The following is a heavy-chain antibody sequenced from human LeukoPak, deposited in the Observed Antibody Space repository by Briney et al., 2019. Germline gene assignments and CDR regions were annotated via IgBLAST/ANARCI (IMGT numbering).Heavy chain of an antibody. CDR2: INSDGSST. CDR3: ARGRITSRQIDY. V-gene: IGHV3-74*01. CDR1: GFTFSSYS. Sequence: GGSLRLSCAASGFTFSSYSMNWVRQAPGKGLVWVSRINSDGSSTSYADSVKGRFTISRDNAKNTLYLQMNSLRAEDTAVYYCARGRITSRQIDYWGQGTLVTVSS. J-gene: IGHJ4*02. D-gene: IGHD3-10*01.